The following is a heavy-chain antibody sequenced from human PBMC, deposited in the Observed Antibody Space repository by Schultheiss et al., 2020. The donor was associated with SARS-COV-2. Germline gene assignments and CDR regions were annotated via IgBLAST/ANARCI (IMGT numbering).Heavy chain of an antibody. J-gene: IGHJ3*02. CDR1: GFTFSSYS. CDR3: ARSHPSSGWAHDAFDI. CDR2: ISSSSSYL. V-gene: IGHV3-21*05. D-gene: IGHD6-19*01. Sequence: GGSLRLSCAASGFTFSSYSMNWVRQAPGKGLEWVSYISSSSSYLYYADSVKGRFTISRDNAKNSLYLQMNSLRAEDTAVYYCARSHPSSGWAHDAFDIWGQGTMVTVSS.